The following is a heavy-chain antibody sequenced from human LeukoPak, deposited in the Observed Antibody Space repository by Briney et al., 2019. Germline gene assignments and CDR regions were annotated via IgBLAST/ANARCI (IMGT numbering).Heavy chain of an antibody. CDR1: GFTFSSYA. J-gene: IGHJ4*02. V-gene: IGHV3-30-3*01. D-gene: IGHD5-12*01. CDR3: ARDPGEMIVATTFDY. CDR2: ISYDGSNK. Sequence: GRSLRLSCAASGFTFSSYAMHGVRQAPGKGLEWVAVISYDGSNKYYADSVKGRFTISRDNSKNTLYLQMNSLRAEDTAVYYCARDPGEMIVATTFDYWGQGTLVTVSS.